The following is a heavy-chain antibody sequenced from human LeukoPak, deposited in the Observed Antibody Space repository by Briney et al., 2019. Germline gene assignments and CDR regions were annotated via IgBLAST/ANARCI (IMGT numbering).Heavy chain of an antibody. D-gene: IGHD3-3*01. V-gene: IGHV4-34*01. CDR2: INHSGST. Sequence: SETLSLTCAVYGGSFSGYYWSWIRQPPGKGLEWIGEINHSGSTNYNPSLQSRVTISVDTSKNQFSLKLSSVTAADTAVYYCARGRYDFWSGYYSWFDPWGQGTLVTVSS. CDR3: ARGRYDFWSGYYSWFDP. CDR1: GGSFSGYY. J-gene: IGHJ5*02.